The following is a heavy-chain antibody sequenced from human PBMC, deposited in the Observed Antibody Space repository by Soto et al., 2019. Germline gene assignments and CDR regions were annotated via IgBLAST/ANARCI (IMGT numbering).Heavy chain of an antibody. Sequence: QVQLVQSGAEVKKPGSSVKVSCKASGGTFSSYGVSCVRQAPGQGLEWMGGIIHVFGTVTHAQKVQGRVTITADESTSTAYMEVSSLRSEDTAVYYCARLRRETYLSDAWGQGTMVTGSS. CDR3: ARLRRETYLSDA. J-gene: IGHJ3*01. CDR1: GGTFSSYG. V-gene: IGHV1-69*01. CDR2: IIHVFGTV.